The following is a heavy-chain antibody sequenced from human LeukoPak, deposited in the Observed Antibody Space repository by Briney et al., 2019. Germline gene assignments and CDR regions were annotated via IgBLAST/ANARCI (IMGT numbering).Heavy chain of an antibody. CDR1: GFAFSSYW. CDR3: ARSNQADDY. Sequence: PGGSLRLSCAASGFAFSSYWMHWLRQVPGKGLVWVSRINPGGSSTAYADSVKGRFTISRDNAKNTLYLQMNSLRAEDTAVYYCARSNQADDYWGQGTLVTVSS. D-gene: IGHD4-11*01. V-gene: IGHV3-74*01. J-gene: IGHJ4*02. CDR2: INPGGSST.